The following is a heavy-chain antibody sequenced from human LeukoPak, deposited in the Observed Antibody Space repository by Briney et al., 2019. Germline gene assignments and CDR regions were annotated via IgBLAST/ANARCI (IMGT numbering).Heavy chain of an antibody. Sequence: ASVKVSCKASGYTFTSYYMHWVRQAPGQGLEWMGRINPNSGGTNYAQKFQGRVTMTRDTSISTAYMELSRLRSDDTAVYYCAREVGILTGYEDYMDVWGKGTTVTVSS. CDR2: INPNSGGT. CDR3: AREVGILTGYEDYMDV. CDR1: GYTFTSYY. D-gene: IGHD3-9*01. V-gene: IGHV1-2*06. J-gene: IGHJ6*03.